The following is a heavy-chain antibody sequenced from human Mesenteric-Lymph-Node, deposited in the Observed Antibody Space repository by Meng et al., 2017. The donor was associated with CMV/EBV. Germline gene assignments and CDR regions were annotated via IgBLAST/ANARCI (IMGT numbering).Heavy chain of an antibody. Sequence: GGSLRLSCAASGFTFSSYWMHWVRQAPGKGLVWVSRINSDGSSTSYADSVKGRFTISRDNAKNTLYLQMNSLRAEDTAVYYCARGRVNYYYGMDVWGQGTTVTRLL. V-gene: IGHV3-74*01. CDR2: INSDGSST. CDR3: ARGRVNYYYGMDV. CDR1: GFTFSSYW. J-gene: IGHJ6*02.